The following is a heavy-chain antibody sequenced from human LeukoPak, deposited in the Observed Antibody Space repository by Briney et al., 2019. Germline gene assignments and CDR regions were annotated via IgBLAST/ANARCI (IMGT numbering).Heavy chain of an antibody. V-gene: IGHV4-39*01. CDR1: GGSISSSSYY. CDR2: IYYSGST. CDR3: ARHEVRAATLN. J-gene: IGHJ4*02. D-gene: IGHD2-15*01. Sequence: SETLSLTCTVSGGSISSSSYYWGWIRQPPGKGLEWIGSIYYSGSTYYNPSLKSRVTISVDTSKNQFSLKLSSVTAADTAVYYCARHEVRAATLNWGQGTLITVSS.